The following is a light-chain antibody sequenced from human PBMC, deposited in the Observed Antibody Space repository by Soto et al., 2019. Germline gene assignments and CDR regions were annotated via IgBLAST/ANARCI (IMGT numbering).Light chain of an antibody. CDR1: RGHSSYA. CDR2: LNSDGSH. CDR3: QTWGTGIQV. Sequence: QLVLTQSPSASASLGASVKLTCTLSRGHSSYAIAWHQQHPEKGPRYLMKLNSDGSHSKGDGIPDRFSGSSSGAERYLTISSLQSEDEADYYCQTWGTGIQVFGGGTKVTVL. J-gene: IGLJ2*01. V-gene: IGLV4-69*01.